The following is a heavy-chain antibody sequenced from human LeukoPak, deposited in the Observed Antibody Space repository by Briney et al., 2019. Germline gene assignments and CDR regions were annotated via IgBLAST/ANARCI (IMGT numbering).Heavy chain of an antibody. CDR1: GYTFTSYG. Sequence: ASVKVSCKASGYTFTSYGISWVRQAPGQGLEWMGWISAYNGNTNYAQKLQGRVTMTTDTSTSTAYMELRSLRSDDTAVYYCARDPAAPYLPIAAAGQRGDYWGQGTLVTVSS. V-gene: IGHV1-18*01. CDR2: ISAYNGNT. J-gene: IGHJ4*02. CDR3: ARDPAAPYLPIAAAGQRGDY. D-gene: IGHD6-13*01.